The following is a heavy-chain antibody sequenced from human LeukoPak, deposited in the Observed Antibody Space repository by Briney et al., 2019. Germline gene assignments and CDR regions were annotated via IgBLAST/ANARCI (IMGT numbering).Heavy chain of an antibody. D-gene: IGHD2-21*02. CDR3: GCVSGDEAYGGGDGVLGGLDV. CDR1: RFTLSRYT. Sequence: GGSLRLSCAASRFTLSRYTMKSLRQAPGKGLEWVSSISSSSGYIYYVDSVKGRFTISRDNAKNSLYLQMNSLRAEDTAVYYCGCVSGDEAYGGGDGVLGGLDVWGQGTTVTVSS. V-gene: IGHV3-21*01. CDR2: ISSSSGYI. J-gene: IGHJ6*02.